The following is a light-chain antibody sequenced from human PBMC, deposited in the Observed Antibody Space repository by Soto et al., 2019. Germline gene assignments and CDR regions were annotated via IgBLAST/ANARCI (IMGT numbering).Light chain of an antibody. V-gene: IGKV3-20*01. J-gene: IGKJ1*01. CDR3: QQYGSSSWT. CDR1: QSVSSSY. Sequence: EIVLTQSPGTLSLSPGERATLSCRASQSVSSSYLAWYQQKPDQAPRLLIYGTSSRSTAIPARFSGSGSGTDFTLTISRLEPEDFAVYYCQQYGSSSWTFGQGTKVEIK. CDR2: GTS.